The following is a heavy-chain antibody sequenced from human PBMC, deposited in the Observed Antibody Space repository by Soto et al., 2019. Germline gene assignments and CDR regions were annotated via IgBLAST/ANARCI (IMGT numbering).Heavy chain of an antibody. CDR1: GYTFTSYA. D-gene: IGHD3-10*01. CDR2: ISAYNDNT. Sequence: ASVKVSCKASGYTFTSYAISWVRQAPGQGLEWMGRISAYNDNTNYAQKLQGRVTMTTDKSTSTAYMELRSLRSEDTAVYYCAGGIGECLSKYWGQGTMVTVSS. CDR3: AGGIGECLSKY. J-gene: IGHJ4*02. V-gene: IGHV1-18*01.